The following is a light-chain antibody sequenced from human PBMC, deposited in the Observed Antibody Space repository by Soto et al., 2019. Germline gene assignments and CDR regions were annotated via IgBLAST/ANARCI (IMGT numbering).Light chain of an antibody. CDR1: NIGSKS. V-gene: IGLV3-21*04. J-gene: IGLJ2*01. Sequence: SYELTQPPSVSVAPGKTARITCGGNNIGSKSVHWYQQKPGQAPVLVISYDSDRPSGIPERFSGSNSGSTATLTISRVEDGDEADYYCQVWDSSSDHVVFGGGTKLTVL. CDR3: QVWDSSSDHVV. CDR2: YDS.